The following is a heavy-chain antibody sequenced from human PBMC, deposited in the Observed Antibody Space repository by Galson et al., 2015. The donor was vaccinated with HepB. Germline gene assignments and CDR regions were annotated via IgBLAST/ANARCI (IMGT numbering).Heavy chain of an antibody. Sequence: SVKVSCKASGYTFTSYAMHWVRQAPGQRLEWMGWINAGNGNTKYSQKFQGRVTITRDTSASTAYMELSSLRSEDTAVYYCARSYGGNTQYDAFDIWGQGTMVTVSS. CDR1: GYTFTSYA. CDR3: ARSYGGNTQYDAFDI. V-gene: IGHV1-3*01. D-gene: IGHD4-23*01. J-gene: IGHJ3*02. CDR2: INAGNGNT.